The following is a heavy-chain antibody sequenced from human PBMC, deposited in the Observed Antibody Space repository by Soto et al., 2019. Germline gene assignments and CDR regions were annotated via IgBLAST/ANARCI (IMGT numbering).Heavy chain of an antibody. CDR2: ISPYNRDT. V-gene: IGHV1-18*01. CDR1: GYTFTTYG. J-gene: IGHJ6*03. CDR3: ARCGEGAGNSFYCVDV. Sequence: QVELVQSGAAVKKPGASVLVSCKASGYTFTTYGISWVRQAPGQGLEWMGWISPYNRDTNYASNLQGRVTMTADTSTSTAYMDLRRLRSDDTAVYFCARCGEGAGNSFYCVDVWGQGTTVTVSS.